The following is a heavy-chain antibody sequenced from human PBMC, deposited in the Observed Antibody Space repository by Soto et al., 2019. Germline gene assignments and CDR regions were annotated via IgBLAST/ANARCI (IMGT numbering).Heavy chain of an antibody. CDR3: VKPLSPPKWFGESMPLAQADY. CDR2: ISSNGGST. V-gene: IGHV3-64D*08. Sequence: GGSLRLSCSASGFTFSSYAMHWVRQAPGKGLEYVSAISSNGGSTYYADSVKGRFTISRDNSKNTLYLQMSSLRAEDTAVYYCVKPLSPPKWFGESMPLAQADYWGQGTLVTVSS. J-gene: IGHJ4*02. D-gene: IGHD3-10*01. CDR1: GFTFSSYA.